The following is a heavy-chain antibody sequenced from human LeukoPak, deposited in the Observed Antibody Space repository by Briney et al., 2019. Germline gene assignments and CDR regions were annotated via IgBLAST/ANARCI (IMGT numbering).Heavy chain of an antibody. J-gene: IGHJ6*03. CDR2: ISAYNGNT. CDR3: AREYYDFWSGYYWYYYYMDV. D-gene: IGHD3-3*01. Sequence: ASVKVSCKASGYTFTSYGISWVRQAPGQGLEWMGWISAYNGNTNYAKKLQGRVTMTTDTSTSTAYMELRSLRSDDTAVYYCAREYYDFWSGYYWYYYYMDVWGKGTTVTVSS. CDR1: GYTFTSYG. V-gene: IGHV1-18*01.